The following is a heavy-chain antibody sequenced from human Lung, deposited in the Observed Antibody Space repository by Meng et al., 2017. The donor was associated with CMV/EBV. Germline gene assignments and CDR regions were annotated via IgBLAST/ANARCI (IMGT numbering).Heavy chain of an antibody. Sequence: VQLKEVGPGMGEPSEPLSITFTVSGGSISIYYWSWIRQPAGKGLEWIGRIYTSGSTNYNPSLKSRVTMSVDTSKNQFSLKLSSVTAADTVVYYCARGSRDEAFQHWGQGTLVTVSS. CDR1: GGSISIYY. J-gene: IGHJ1*01. CDR2: IYTSGST. V-gene: IGHV4-4*07. D-gene: IGHD5-24*01. CDR3: ARGSRDEAFQH.